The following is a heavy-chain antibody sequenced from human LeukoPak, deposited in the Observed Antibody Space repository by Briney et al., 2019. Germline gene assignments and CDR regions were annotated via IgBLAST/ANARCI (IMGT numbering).Heavy chain of an antibody. CDR3: AKDCGTIFGVVTINWFDP. V-gene: IGHV3-23*01. CDR1: GFTFSSYA. J-gene: IGHJ5*02. D-gene: IGHD3-3*01. Sequence: GGSLRLSRAASGFTFSSYAMSWVRQAPGKGLEWVSAISGSGGSTYYADSVKGRFTISRDNSKNTLYLQMNSLRAEDTAVYYCAKDCGTIFGVVTINWFDPWGQGTLVTVSS. CDR2: ISGSGGST.